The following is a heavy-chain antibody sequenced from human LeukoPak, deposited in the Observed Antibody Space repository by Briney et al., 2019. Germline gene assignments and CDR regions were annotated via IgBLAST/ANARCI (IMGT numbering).Heavy chain of an antibody. J-gene: IGHJ5*02. D-gene: IGHD2-15*01. Sequence: ASESLSLTCTVSGGSISSGDYDWSWIRQPPGEGLEWIGYIYYSGSTYYNPSLKSRVTISVDTSKNQFSLKLSSVTAADTAVYYCARAIVVVVAATLHLDWFDPWGQGTLVTVSS. V-gene: IGHV4-30-4*01. CDR3: ARAIVVVVAATLHLDWFDP. CDR2: IYYSGST. CDR1: GGSISSGDYD.